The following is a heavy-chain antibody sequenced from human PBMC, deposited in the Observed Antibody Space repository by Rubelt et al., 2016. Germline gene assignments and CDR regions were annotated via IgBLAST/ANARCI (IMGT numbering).Heavy chain of an antibody. CDR2: INPNSGGT. CDR1: GYTFTGYY. V-gene: IGHV1-2*02. D-gene: IGHD6-13*01. J-gene: IGHJ4*02. CDR3: AREAVAAGRGYFDY. Sequence: QVQLVQSGAEVKKPGASVKVSCKASGYTFTGYYMHWVRQAPGQGLEWMGWINPNSGGTNYAQRFQGRVTMPRDTSISTAYMELNTLRSDDTAVYYWAREAVAAGRGYFDYWGQGTLVTVSS.